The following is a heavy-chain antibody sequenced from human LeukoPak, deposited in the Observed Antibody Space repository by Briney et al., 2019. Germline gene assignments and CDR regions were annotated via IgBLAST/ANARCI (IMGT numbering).Heavy chain of an antibody. CDR2: IRHDESKI. J-gene: IGHJ5*02. CDR3: VKFSYGDYVA. V-gene: IGHV3-30*02. D-gene: IGHD4-17*01. CDR1: GFMFRKHG. Sequence: GGSLRLSCAASGFMFRKHGMHWVRQAPGKGLEWVAFIRHDESKIYYADSVKGRFTIFRDNSKNTVSLQMNSLRADDTALYYCVKFSYGDYVAWGQGTFVAVSS.